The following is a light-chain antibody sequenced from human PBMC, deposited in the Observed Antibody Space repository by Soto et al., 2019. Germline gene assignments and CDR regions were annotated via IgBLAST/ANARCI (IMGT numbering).Light chain of an antibody. Sequence: EIVLTQSPGTLSLSPGERATLSCRASQSVSRNFLAWYQQKPGQAPRLLIYGASTRATGIPARFSGSGSGTEFTLTISSLQSEDFAVYYCQQYNNWPRTFGQGTKVDIK. CDR3: QQYNNWPRT. CDR1: QSVSRN. J-gene: IGKJ1*01. CDR2: GAS. V-gene: IGKV3-15*01.